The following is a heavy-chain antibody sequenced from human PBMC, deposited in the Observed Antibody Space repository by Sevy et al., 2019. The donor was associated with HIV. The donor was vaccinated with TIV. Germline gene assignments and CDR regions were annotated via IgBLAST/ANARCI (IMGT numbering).Heavy chain of an antibody. V-gene: IGHV3-30*18. CDR1: GFTFSSYG. D-gene: IGHD3-10*01. J-gene: IGHJ4*02. Sequence: GGSLRLSCAASGFTFSSYGMHWVRQAPGKGLEWVAVISYDGSNKYYADSVKGRFTISRDNSKNTLYLQMNSLRAEDTAVYYCAKDREVGWFGELHPIDYWCQGTLVTVSS. CDR3: AKDREVGWFGELHPIDY. CDR2: ISYDGSNK.